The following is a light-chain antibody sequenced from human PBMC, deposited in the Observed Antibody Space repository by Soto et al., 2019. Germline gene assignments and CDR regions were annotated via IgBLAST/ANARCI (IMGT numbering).Light chain of an antibody. Sequence: QSVLTQPPSVSGAPGQRVTISCTGSSSNIGAGYDVHWYQQLPGTAPKLLIYGNSNRPSGVPDRFSGSKSGTSATLGITGFQTGDEADYYCGSWDSSLSAYVFGTGTTVTV. V-gene: IGLV1-40*01. CDR2: GNS. CDR1: SSNIGAGYD. J-gene: IGLJ1*01. CDR3: GSWDSSLSAYV.